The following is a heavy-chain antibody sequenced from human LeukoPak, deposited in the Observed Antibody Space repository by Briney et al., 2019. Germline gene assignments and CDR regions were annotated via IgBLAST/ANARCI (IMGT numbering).Heavy chain of an antibody. D-gene: IGHD5-24*01. CDR2: IKQDGSEK. CDR1: GFTFSSHW. V-gene: IGHV3-7*01. J-gene: IGHJ4*02. CDR3: ARGRWLQGQYYFDY. Sequence: GGSLRLSCAASGFTFSSHWMTWVRQAPGKGLEWVANIKQDGSEKYYVDSVKGRFTISRDSAMNSLYLQMNSLRAEDTAVYYCARGRWLQGQYYFDYWGQGTLVTVSS.